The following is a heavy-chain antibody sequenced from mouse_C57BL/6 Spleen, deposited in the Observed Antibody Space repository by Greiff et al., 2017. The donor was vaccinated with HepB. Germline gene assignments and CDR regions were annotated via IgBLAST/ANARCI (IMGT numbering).Heavy chain of an antibody. V-gene: IGHV5-16*01. Sequence: EVKLMESEGGLVQPGSSMKLSCTASGFTFSDYYMAWVRQVPEKGLEWVANINYDGSSTYYLDSLKSRFIISRDNAKNILYLQMSSLKSEDTATYYCAREGDGSSPLWYFDVWGTGTTVTVSP. J-gene: IGHJ1*03. CDR1: GFTFSDYY. CDR2: INYDGSST. D-gene: IGHD1-1*01. CDR3: AREGDGSSPLWYFDV.